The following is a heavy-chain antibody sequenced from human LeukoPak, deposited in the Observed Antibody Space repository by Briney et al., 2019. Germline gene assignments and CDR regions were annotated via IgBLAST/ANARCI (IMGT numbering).Heavy chain of an antibody. CDR2: ISSSSSTI. J-gene: IGHJ4*02. D-gene: IGHD3-3*01. V-gene: IGHV3-48*01. Sequence: PGGSLRLSCAASGFTFSSYSMNWVRQAPGKGLEWASYISSSSSTIYYADSVKGRFTISRDNSKNTLYLQMNSLRAEDTAIYYCARDERLLSFLKWGQGTLVTVSS. CDR3: ARDERLLSFLK. CDR1: GFTFSSYS.